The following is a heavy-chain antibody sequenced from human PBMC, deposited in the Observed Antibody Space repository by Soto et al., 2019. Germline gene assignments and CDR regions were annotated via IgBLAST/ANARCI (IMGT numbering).Heavy chain of an antibody. D-gene: IGHD6-13*01. CDR3: AKDHSSSYDYYYYGMDV. V-gene: IGHV3-9*01. Sequence: GGSLRLSCAASGFTFDDYAMHWVRQAPGKGLEWVSGISWNSGSIGYADSVKDRFTISRDNAKNSLYLQMNSLRAEDTALYYCAKDHSSSYDYYYYGMDVWGQGTTVTVSS. CDR2: ISWNSGSI. CDR1: GFTFDDYA. J-gene: IGHJ6*02.